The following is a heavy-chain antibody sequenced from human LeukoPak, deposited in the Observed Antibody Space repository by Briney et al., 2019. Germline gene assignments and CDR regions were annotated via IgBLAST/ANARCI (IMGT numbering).Heavy chain of an antibody. CDR1: GFTFSSYG. CDR3: AKSYGDDDAFDI. J-gene: IGHJ3*02. CDR2: ISYDGSKK. D-gene: IGHD4-17*01. V-gene: IGHV3-30*18. Sequence: GGSLRLSCAASGFTFSSYGMHWVRQAPGKGLEWVAVISYDGSKKYYADSVKGRFTISRDNSKNTLYLQMNSLRAEDTAVYYCAKSYGDDDAFDIWGQGTMVTVSS.